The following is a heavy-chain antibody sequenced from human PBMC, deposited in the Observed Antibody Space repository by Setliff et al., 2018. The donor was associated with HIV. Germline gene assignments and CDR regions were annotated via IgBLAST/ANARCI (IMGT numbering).Heavy chain of an antibody. CDR3: TRGGTGTTYDY. J-gene: IGHJ4*02. CDR2: IRSRAYGATT. Sequence: GGSLRLSCTASGFSFGDYPMSWVRQAPGKGLEWLGFIRSRAYGATTEYAASVKGRFTISRDDSKSIAYLQMNSLKTEDTAVYYCTRGGTGTTYDYWGQGTLVTVSS. V-gene: IGHV3-49*04. CDR1: GFSFGDYP. D-gene: IGHD1-7*01.